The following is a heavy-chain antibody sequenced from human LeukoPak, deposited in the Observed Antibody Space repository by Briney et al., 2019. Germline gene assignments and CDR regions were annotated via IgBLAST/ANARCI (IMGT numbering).Heavy chain of an antibody. CDR2: IYYSGST. Sequence: PSETLSLTCSVSGGSISSSSHYWAWLRQPPGKGLQYIGSIYYSGSTTYHPSFKSRVTISVDTSKNQFSLKLSSVTAADTAVYYCARLIVVVPAALSGWFDPWGQGTLVTVSS. CDR1: GGSISSSSHY. V-gene: IGHV4-39*07. J-gene: IGHJ5*02. CDR3: ARLIVVVPAALSGWFDP. D-gene: IGHD2-2*01.